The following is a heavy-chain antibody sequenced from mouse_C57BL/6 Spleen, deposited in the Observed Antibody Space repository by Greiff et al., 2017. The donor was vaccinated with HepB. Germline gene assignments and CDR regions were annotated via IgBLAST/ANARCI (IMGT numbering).Heavy chain of an antibody. V-gene: IGHV1-59*01. CDR3: ARWTRDYAMDY. J-gene: IGHJ4*01. CDR2: IDPSDSYT. Sequence: QLQQPGAELVRPGTSVKLSCKASGYTFTSYWMHWVKQRPGQGLEWIGVIDPSDSYTNYNQKFKGKATLTVDTSSSTAYMQLSSLTSEDSAVYYCARWTRDYAMDYWGQGTSVTVSS. CDR1: GYTFTSYW.